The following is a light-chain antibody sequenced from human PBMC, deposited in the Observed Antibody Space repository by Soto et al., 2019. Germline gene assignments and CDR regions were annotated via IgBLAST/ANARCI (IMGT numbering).Light chain of an antibody. CDR3: QHYHGWPIT. J-gene: IGKJ5*01. V-gene: IGKV3-15*01. CDR1: LSFCRH. CDR2: DAS. Sequence: EIVMTQSPSTLSVSPGDTDTISCRASLSFCRHLAWYQHKPGQAPRLLFYDASTRATGIPARFSGSGSGTEFTLTISSLQSEDFAVYYCQHYHGWPITFGQGTRLEIK.